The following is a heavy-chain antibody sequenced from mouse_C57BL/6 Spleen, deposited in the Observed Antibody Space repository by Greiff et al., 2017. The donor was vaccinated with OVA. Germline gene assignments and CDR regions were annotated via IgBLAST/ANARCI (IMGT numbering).Heavy chain of an antibody. CDR2: IDPSDSYT. J-gene: IGHJ2*01. V-gene: IGHV1-59*01. D-gene: IGHD1-1*01. Sequence: QVQLQQPGAELVRPGTSVKLSCKASGYTFTSYWMHWVKQRPGQGLEWIGVIDPSDSYTNYNQKFKGKATLTVDTSSSTAYMQLSSLTSEDSAVYYCARSITTVVAPDYWGQGTTLTVSS. CDR1: GYTFTSYW. CDR3: ARSITTVVAPDY.